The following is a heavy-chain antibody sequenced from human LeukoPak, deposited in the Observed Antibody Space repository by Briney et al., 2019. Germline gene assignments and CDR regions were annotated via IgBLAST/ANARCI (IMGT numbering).Heavy chain of an antibody. D-gene: IGHD6-13*01. CDR2: IYYSGST. J-gene: IGHJ6*02. CDR1: GGSISSYY. Sequence: SETLSLTCTVSGGSISSYYWSWIRQPPGKGLEWIGYIYYSGSTNYNPSLKSRATISVDTSKNQFSLKLSSVTAADTAVYYCARVLSYSSSWFGLDYYYGMDVWGQGTTVTVSS. V-gene: IGHV4-59*01. CDR3: ARVLSYSSSWFGLDYYYGMDV.